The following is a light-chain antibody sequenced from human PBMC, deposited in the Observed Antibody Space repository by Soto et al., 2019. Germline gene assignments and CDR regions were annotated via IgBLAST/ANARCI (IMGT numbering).Light chain of an antibody. J-gene: IGLJ1*01. Sequence: QSALTQPASVSGSPGQSITISCTGTSSDVGAYNYVSWYQQYPGRAPKVIIFEVRKRPSGVSTRFSGSKSGDTASLTISGLQAEDEADYYCSSYRSSTPFVFATGTKVTVL. CDR2: EVR. CDR1: SSDVGAYNY. CDR3: SSYRSSTPFV. V-gene: IGLV2-14*01.